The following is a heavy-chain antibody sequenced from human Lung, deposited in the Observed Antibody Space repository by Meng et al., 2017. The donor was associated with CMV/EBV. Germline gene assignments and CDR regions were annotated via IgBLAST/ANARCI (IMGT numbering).Heavy chain of an antibody. CDR2: ISSSSSYI. Sequence: GESMKISCAASGFTFSSYSMNWVRQAPGKGLEWVSSISSSSSYIYYADSAKGRFTISRDNAKNSLYLQMNSLRAEDTAVYYCAREGFGGQGTLVTVSS. CDR3: AREGF. V-gene: IGHV3-21*01. J-gene: IGHJ4*02. CDR1: GFTFSSYS.